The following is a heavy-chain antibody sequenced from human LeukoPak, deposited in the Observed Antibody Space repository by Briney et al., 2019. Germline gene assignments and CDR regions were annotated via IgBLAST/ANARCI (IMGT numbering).Heavy chain of an antibody. CDR1: GYTFTGYY. D-gene: IGHD3-16*02. CDR2: INPNSGGT. CDR3: ARTTLMITFGGVIPSHFDY. V-gene: IGHV1-2*02. J-gene: IGHJ4*02. Sequence: ASVKVSCKASGYTFTGYYMHWVRQAPGQGLEWMGWINPNSGGTNYAQKFQGRVTMTRDTSISTAYMELSRLRSDDTAVYYCARTTLMITFGGVIPSHFDYWGQGTLVTVSS.